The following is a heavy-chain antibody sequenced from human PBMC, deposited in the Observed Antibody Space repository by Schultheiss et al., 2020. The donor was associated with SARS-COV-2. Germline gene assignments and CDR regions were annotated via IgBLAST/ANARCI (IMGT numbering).Heavy chain of an antibody. J-gene: IGHJ4*02. CDR3: ARAHYYDSSGYYLPFDY. Sequence: GGSLRLSCTASGFTFGDYAMSWVRQAPGKGLEWVSSISSSSSYIYYADSVKGRFTISRDNAKNSLYLQMNSLRAEDTAVYYCARAHYYDSSGYYLPFDYWGQGTLVTVSS. CDR2: ISSSSSYI. D-gene: IGHD3-22*01. CDR1: GFTFGDYA. V-gene: IGHV3-21*01.